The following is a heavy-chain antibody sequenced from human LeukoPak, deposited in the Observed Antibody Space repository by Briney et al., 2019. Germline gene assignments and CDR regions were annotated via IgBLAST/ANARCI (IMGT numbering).Heavy chain of an antibody. CDR2: VYYTGST. CDR3: ASIRVVTTFYYFYMHI. V-gene: IGHV4-39*01. CDR1: GGSITNSNYY. J-gene: IGHJ6*03. Sequence: SETLSLTCSVSGGSITNSNYYWGWIRQPPGKGLEWLGAVYYTGSTDYNTSLRGRVTLSVGTSRKQFSLRLTSVTAADTAVYYCASIRVVTTFYYFYMHIWGKGTTVTVSS. D-gene: IGHD3-3*01.